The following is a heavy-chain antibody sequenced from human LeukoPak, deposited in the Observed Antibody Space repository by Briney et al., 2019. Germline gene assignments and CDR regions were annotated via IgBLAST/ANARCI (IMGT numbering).Heavy chain of an antibody. CDR3: ARGHTSAAGYFDY. Sequence: SETLSLTCAVYGGSSSGYYWSWIRQPPGKGLEWIGEINHSGSTNYNPSLKSRVTISVDTSKNQFSLKLSSVTAADTAVYYCARGHTSAAGYFDYWGQGTLVTVSS. CDR1: GGSSSGYY. V-gene: IGHV4-34*01. J-gene: IGHJ4*02. CDR2: INHSGST. D-gene: IGHD6-13*01.